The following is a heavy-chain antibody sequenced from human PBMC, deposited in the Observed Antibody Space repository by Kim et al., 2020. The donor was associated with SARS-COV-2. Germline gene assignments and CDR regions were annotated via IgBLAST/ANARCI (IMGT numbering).Heavy chain of an antibody. CDR3: ARGIVVVPAATYYFDY. J-gene: IGHJ4*02. V-gene: IGHV1-69*01. D-gene: IGHD2-2*01. Sequence: KFQGRVTITADESTSTAYMELSSLRSEDTAVYYCARGIVVVPAATYYFDYWGQGTLVTVSS.